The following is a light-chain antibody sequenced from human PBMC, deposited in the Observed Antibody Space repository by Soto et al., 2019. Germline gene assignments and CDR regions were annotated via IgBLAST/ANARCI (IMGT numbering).Light chain of an antibody. J-gene: IGKJ4*01. Sequence: IQLTQSPSSLSASVGDRVTITCGASQDISSSLAWYQQKPGKAPKLLIYAASILQSGVPSRFSGSGFGTDFTLTISSLQAEDFASYFCQQLRSYPSTFGGGTKVDIK. CDR2: AAS. V-gene: IGKV1-9*01. CDR3: QQLRSYPST. CDR1: QDISSS.